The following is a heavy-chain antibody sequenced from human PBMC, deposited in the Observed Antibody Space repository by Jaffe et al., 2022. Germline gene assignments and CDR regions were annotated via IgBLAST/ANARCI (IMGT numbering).Heavy chain of an antibody. V-gene: IGHV3-7*05. D-gene: IGHD6-19*01. CDR1: GFTFSSYW. Sequence: EVQLVESGGGLVQPGGSLRLSCAASGFTFSSYWMSWVRQAPGKGLEWVANIKQDGSEKYYVDSVKGRFTISRDNAKNSLYLQMNSLRAEDTAVYYCARAGGSGWYNLHYYYYMDVWGKGTTVTVSS. J-gene: IGHJ6*03. CDR2: IKQDGSEK. CDR3: ARAGGSGWYNLHYYYYMDV.